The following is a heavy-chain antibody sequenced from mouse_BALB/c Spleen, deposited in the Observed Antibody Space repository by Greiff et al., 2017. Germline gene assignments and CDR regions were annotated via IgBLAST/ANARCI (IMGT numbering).Heavy chain of an antibody. CDR3: ARNYYGYAMDY. V-gene: IGHV2-9*02. Sequence: QVQLKESGPGLVAPSQSLSITCTVSGFSLTSYGVHWVRQPPGKGLEWLGVIWAGGSTNYNSALMSRLSISKDNSKSQVFFKMNSLQANDTAIYYCARNYYGYAMDYWGQGTSVTVSS. D-gene: IGHD1-1*01. J-gene: IGHJ4*01. CDR2: IWAGGST. CDR1: GFSLTSYG.